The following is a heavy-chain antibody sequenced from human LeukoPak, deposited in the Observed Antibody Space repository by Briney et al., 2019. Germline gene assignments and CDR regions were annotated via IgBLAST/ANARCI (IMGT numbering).Heavy chain of an antibody. CDR1: GYTFTSYD. D-gene: IGHD6-19*01. Sequence: GAPVKVSCTASGYTFTSYDINWVRQATGQGLEWMGWMNPNSGNTGYAQKFQGGVTMTRNTSISTAYMELSSLRSEDTAVYYCARGTGHSGWKFDYWGQGTLVTVSS. CDR2: MNPNSGNT. CDR3: ARGTGHSGWKFDY. J-gene: IGHJ4*02. V-gene: IGHV1-8*01.